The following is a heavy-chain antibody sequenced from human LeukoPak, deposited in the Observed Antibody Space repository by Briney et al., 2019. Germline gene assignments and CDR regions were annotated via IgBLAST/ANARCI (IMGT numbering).Heavy chain of an antibody. V-gene: IGHV3-23*05. Sequence: GGSLRLSCAASGFTFSDSAMRWVRQAPGKGLEWVSSIDRSGTNTLYADSVKGRFTISRDNSKNTVYLYMVSLRAEDTAMYYCAKGVSGPQYYFHFWGQGNMVTVSS. CDR3: AKGVSGPQYYFHF. D-gene: IGHD2/OR15-2a*01. J-gene: IGHJ4*02. CDR1: GFTFSDSA. CDR2: IDRSGTNT.